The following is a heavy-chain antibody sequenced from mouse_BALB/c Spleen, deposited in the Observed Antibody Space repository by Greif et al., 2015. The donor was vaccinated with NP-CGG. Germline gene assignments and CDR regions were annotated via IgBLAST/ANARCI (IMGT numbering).Heavy chain of an antibody. J-gene: IGHJ4*01. V-gene: IGHV2-9*02. CDR3: ARGGTMITTDAMDY. D-gene: IGHD2-4*01. CDR2: IWAGGST. CDR1: GFSLTSYG. Sequence: VQLQQSGPGLVAPSQSLSITCTVSGFSLTSYGVHWVRQPPGKGPEWLGVIWAGGSTNYNSALMSRLSISKDNSKSQVFLKMNSLQTDDTAMYYCARGGTMITTDAMDYWGQGTSVTVSS.